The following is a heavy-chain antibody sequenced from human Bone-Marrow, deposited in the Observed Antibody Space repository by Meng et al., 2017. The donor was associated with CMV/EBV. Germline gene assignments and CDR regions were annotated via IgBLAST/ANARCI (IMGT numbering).Heavy chain of an antibody. D-gene: IGHD2-2*01. J-gene: IGHJ6*02. CDR1: GYTFTSYG. Sequence: ASVKVSCKASGYTFTSYGISWVRQAPGQGLEWMGWISAYNGNTNYAQKLQGRVTMTTDTSTSTAYMELRSLRSDDTAVYYCARVSGYCSSTSCPYYYYGMDFWGQGTTVTVSS. CDR3: ARVSGYCSSTSCPYYYYGMDF. CDR2: ISAYNGNT. V-gene: IGHV1-18*01.